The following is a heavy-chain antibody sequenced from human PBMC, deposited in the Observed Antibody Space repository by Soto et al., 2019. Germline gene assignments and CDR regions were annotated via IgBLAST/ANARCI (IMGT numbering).Heavy chain of an antibody. CDR2: ISSSSIYI. Sequence: GSLRLWCGASGFTSSGYSRNWVRQATGKGLEWVSSISSSSIYIYYADSVTGRFTISRDNAKNSLYLKMKRLRAEDTAVYSCERVGKHQRVREGFDDWGQGTLVTVSS. J-gene: IGHJ4*02. V-gene: IGHV3-21*01. D-gene: IGHD6-13*01. CDR3: ERVGKHQRVREGFDD. CDR1: GFTSSGYS.